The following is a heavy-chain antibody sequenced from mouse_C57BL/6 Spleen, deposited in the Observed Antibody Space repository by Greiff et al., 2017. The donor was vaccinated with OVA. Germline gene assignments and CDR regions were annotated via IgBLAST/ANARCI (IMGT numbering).Heavy chain of an antibody. CDR3: TRKGTLYAMDY. J-gene: IGHJ4*01. Sequence: QVHVKQSGAELVRPGASVTLSCKASGYTFTDYEMHWVKQTPVHGLEWIGAIDPETGGTAYNQKFKGKAILTADKSSSTAYIELRSLTSEDYAVYYCTRKGTLYAMDYWGQGTSVTVSS. CDR1: GYTFTDYE. CDR2: IDPETGGT. V-gene: IGHV1-15*01.